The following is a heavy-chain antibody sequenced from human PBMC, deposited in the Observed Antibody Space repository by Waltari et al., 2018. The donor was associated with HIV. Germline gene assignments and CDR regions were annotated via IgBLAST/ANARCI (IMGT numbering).Heavy chain of an antibody. V-gene: IGHV4-34*01. CDR1: GGSFSGYY. CDR2: INPSGST. Sequence: QVQLKQWGAGLLEPAETLSLTCAVYGGSFSGYYWSWIRQPPGRGLEWIGEINPSGSTNYNPSLKSRVTISVDTSKKQFQLNLTSVTAADTAVYYCARALFGDFEPYYYCGMDVWAQGTTVTVSS. D-gene: IGHD4-17*01. J-gene: IGHJ6*02. CDR3: ARALFGDFEPYYYCGMDV.